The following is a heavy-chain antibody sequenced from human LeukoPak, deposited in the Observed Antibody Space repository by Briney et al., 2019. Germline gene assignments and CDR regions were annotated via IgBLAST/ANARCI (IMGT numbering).Heavy chain of an antibody. V-gene: IGHV3-30-3*01. CDR1: GFTFSTYT. D-gene: IGHD3-16*01. CDR3: ARDWTAGELALSPNY. CDR2: ISFDGSNK. J-gene: IGHJ4*02. Sequence: GRSLRLSCAASGFTFSTYTLHWVRQAPGKGLEWVAVISFDGSNKYYAGSVKGRFTISRDNSKNTLYLQMNSLSAEDTAVYWCARDWTAGELALSPNYWGQGSLVTVSS.